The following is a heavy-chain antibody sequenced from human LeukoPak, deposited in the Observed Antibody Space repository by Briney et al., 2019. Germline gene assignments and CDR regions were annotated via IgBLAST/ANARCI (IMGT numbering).Heavy chain of an antibody. CDR3: AREGDQLDHFDY. Sequence: GGSLRLSCAASGFTFGDYYMSWIRQAPGKGPEWVSYISSSGSTIYYADSVKGRFTISRDNAKNSLYLQMNSLRAEDTAVYYCAREGDQLDHFDYWGQGTLVTVSS. D-gene: IGHD6-13*01. V-gene: IGHV3-11*01. CDR1: GFTFGDYY. CDR2: ISSSGSTI. J-gene: IGHJ4*02.